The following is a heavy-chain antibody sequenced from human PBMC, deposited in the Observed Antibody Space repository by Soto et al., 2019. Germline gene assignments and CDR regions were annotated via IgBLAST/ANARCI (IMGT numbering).Heavy chain of an antibody. CDR3: ASSLLVGYGLEGESD. J-gene: IGHJ4*02. CDR2: ISAYNGNT. D-gene: IGHD5-18*01. CDR1: GYTFTSYG. V-gene: IGHV1-18*01. Sequence: QVQLVQSGAEVKKPGASVKVSCKASGYTFTSYGISWVRQAPGQGLEWMGWISAYNGNTNYAQKLQGRVTMTTDTSTSKAYMELRSLRYDATDVYYCASSLLVGYGLEGESDWGQGTLVTVSS.